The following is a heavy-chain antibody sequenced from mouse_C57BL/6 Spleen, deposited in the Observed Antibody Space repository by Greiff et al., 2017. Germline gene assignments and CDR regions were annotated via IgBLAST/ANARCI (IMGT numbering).Heavy chain of an antibody. V-gene: IGHV1-82*01. CDR1: GYAFSSSW. CDR2: IYPGDGDT. D-gene: IGHD2-5*01. Sequence: VQLQESGPELVKPGASVKISCKASGYAFSSSWMNWVKQRPGKGLEWIGRIYPGDGDTNYNGKFKGKATMTDDKSSSTAYMQLSSLTSVDSAVYFCAYYSNSWFAYWGQGTLVTGSA. J-gene: IGHJ3*01. CDR3: AYYSNSWFAY.